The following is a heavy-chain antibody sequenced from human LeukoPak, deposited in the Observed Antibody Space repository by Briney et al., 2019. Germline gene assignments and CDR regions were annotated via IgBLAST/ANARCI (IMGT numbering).Heavy chain of an antibody. CDR1: GFSLSRYW. J-gene: IGHJ5*02. D-gene: IGHD3-9*01. CDR3: ARDFDYYATDQ. CDR2: IGKDGSGN. V-gene: IGHV3-7*01. Sequence: GGSLRLSCVASGFSLSRYWMSWVRQAPGKGLEWVANIGKDGSGNHYVDSVEGRFTISRDNAKNSLYLQMNSLRADDTAVYYCARDFDYYATDQWGQGTLVTVSS.